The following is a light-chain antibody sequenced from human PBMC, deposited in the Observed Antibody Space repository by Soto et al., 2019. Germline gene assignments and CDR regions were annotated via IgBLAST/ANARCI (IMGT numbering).Light chain of an antibody. CDR3: QQYYSNSPN. V-gene: IGKV4-1*01. J-gene: IGKJ3*01. CDR2: WAA. Sequence: DIVMTQSPDSLAVSLGERATINCKSSQSVLYSSNSRNYLAWYQQKPGQPPKMVIYWAATRESGVPGRFSGSGSGPDFILTISGLQSEDGAVYDCQQYYSNSPNFGPGTKVEIK. CDR1: QSVLYSSNSRNY.